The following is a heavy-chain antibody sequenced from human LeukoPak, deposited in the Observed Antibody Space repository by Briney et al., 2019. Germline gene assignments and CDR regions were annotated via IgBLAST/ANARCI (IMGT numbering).Heavy chain of an antibody. CDR2: ISSSGSTK. V-gene: IGHV3-48*03. Sequence: GGSLRLSCAASGFTFSSYEMNWVRQAPGKGLEWVSYISSSGSTKYYADSVKGRFTISRDNAKNSLYLQMNSLRAEDTAVYYCARDPPPYYDSSGGDFDYWGQGTLVTVSS. D-gene: IGHD3-22*01. J-gene: IGHJ4*02. CDR3: ARDPPPYYDSSGGDFDY. CDR1: GFTFSSYE.